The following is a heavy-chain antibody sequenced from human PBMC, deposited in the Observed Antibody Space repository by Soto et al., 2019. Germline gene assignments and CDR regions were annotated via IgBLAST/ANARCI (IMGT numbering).Heavy chain of an antibody. CDR1: GGSITSGGYS. Sequence: SETLSLTCAVSGGSITSGGYSWNWIRQPPGKGLEWIGYMYHSGSTYYNPSLKSRVTMLVDRSKNHFSLNLSSVTAADTAVYYCARVIATGDYFDYWGQGTLVTVSS. CDR2: MYHSGST. J-gene: IGHJ4*02. D-gene: IGHD6-13*01. V-gene: IGHV4-30-2*01. CDR3: ARVIATGDYFDY.